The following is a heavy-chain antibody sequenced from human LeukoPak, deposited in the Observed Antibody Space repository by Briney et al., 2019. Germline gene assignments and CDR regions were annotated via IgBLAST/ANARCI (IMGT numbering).Heavy chain of an antibody. Sequence: SETLSLTCTVSGGSISSYYWSWIRQPPGKGLEWIGYIYYSGSTNYNPSLKSRVTISVDTSKNQFSLKLSSVTAADTAVCYCALSGDFWSGYRFDPWGQGTLVTVSS. CDR3: ALSGDFWSGYRFDP. V-gene: IGHV4-59*01. CDR2: IYYSGST. J-gene: IGHJ5*02. D-gene: IGHD3-3*01. CDR1: GGSISSYY.